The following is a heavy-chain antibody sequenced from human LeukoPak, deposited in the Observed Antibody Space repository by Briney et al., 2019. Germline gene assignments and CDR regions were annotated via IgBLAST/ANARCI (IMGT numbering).Heavy chain of an antibody. CDR1: GYTFTSYG. J-gene: IGHJ4*02. CDR3: ATGVWWDLDSVAHPDY. Sequence: ASVKVSCKASGYTFTSYGISWVRQAPGQGLERMGWVNPNHGGTHYAQKFQGRVTMTRDTSITTAYMELSSLRSEDTAVYYCATGVWWDLDSVAHPDYWGQGTLVTVSS. V-gene: IGHV1-2*02. CDR2: VNPNHGGT. D-gene: IGHD1-26*01.